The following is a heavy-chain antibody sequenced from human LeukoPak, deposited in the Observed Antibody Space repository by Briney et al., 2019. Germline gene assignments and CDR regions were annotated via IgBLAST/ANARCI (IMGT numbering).Heavy chain of an antibody. CDR2: INSHSYI. CDR3: ARDTAMVIFDP. V-gene: IGHV3-69-1*01. Sequence: GGSLRVSRAASVFTFTDYTINWVRQAPGKGREWVSSINSHSYIYYTVSVKGGFTIPRDKAKSSVYLQMNRLRAEDTAGYCCARDTAMVIFDPWGQGTLVTVSS. J-gene: IGHJ5*02. D-gene: IGHD5-18*01. CDR1: VFTFTDYT.